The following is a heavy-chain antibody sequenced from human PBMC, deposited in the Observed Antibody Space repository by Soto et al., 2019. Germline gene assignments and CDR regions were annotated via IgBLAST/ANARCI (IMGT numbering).Heavy chain of an antibody. CDR3: ASPYYDFWSGYPELDYYYGMDV. CDR1: GFTFSDYY. J-gene: IGHJ6*02. D-gene: IGHD3-3*01. CDR2: ISSSGSTI. Sequence: GGSLRLSCAASGFTFSDYYMSWIRQAPGKGLEWVSYISSSGSTIYYADSVKGRFTISRDNAKNSLYLQMNSLRAEDTAVYYCASPYYDFWSGYPELDYYYGMDVWGQGTTVTVSS. V-gene: IGHV3-11*01.